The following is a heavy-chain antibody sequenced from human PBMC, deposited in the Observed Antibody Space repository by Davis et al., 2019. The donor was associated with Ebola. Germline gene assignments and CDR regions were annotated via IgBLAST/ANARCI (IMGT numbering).Heavy chain of an antibody. D-gene: IGHD3-16*01. J-gene: IGHJ4*02. CDR1: GFTFSTYS. Sequence: GESLKISCAASGFTFSTYSMSWVRQAPGKGLEWVSSISSDSDYIYYADSAKGRFTVSRDNSKNTLYLQMNSLRAEDTAIDYCGRDQWDISSPGGGGMCYWGQGTLVTVSS. CDR3: GRDQWDISSPGGGGMCY. V-gene: IGHV3-21*04. CDR2: ISSDSDYI.